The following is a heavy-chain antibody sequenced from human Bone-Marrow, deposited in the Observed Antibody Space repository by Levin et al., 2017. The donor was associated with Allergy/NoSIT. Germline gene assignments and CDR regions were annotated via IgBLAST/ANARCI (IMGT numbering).Heavy chain of an antibody. CDR1: GGTFYSYA. CDR2: IIPIFGTA. V-gene: IGHV1-69*13. Sequence: GASVKVSCKASGGTFYSYAISWVRQAPGQGLEWMGGIIPIFGTADYAQKFQGRVTITADESTRTVYMEVTSLRSEDTAVYYCARGMTEYYYGLGSYSYYYGMDVWGQGTTVTVSS. J-gene: IGHJ6*02. CDR3: ARGMTEYYYGLGSYSYYYGMDV. D-gene: IGHD3-10*01.